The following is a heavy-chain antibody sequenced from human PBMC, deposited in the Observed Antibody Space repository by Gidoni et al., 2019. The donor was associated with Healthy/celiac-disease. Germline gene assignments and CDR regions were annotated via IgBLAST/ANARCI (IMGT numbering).Heavy chain of an antibody. J-gene: IGHJ6*02. CDR1: GFTFSGYC. D-gene: IGHD6-19*01. CDR2: ISSSSSYI. CDR3: ARDRAEGDSSGWTLLDYYYYYGMDV. Sequence: EVQLVESGGGLVKPGGSRRLLCAAHGFTFSGYCMNRVRQAPGKGLGCVSSISSSSSYIYYADSVKGRFTISRDNAKNALYLQMNSLRAEDTAVYYCARDRAEGDSSGWTLLDYYYYYGMDVWGQGTTVTVSS. V-gene: IGHV3-21*01.